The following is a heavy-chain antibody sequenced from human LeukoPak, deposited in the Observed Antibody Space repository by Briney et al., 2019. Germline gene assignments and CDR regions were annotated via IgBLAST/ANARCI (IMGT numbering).Heavy chain of an antibody. CDR2: INPNSGGT. CDR1: GYTFTSYG. V-gene: IGHV1-2*02. CDR3: ARGVVVVSGDAFDI. D-gene: IGHD3-22*01. J-gene: IGHJ3*02. Sequence: GASVKVSCKASGYTFTSYGISWVRQAPGQGLEWMGWINPNSGGTNYAQKFQGRVTMTRDTSISTAYMELSRLRSDDTAVYYCARGVVVVSGDAFDIWGQGTMVTVSS.